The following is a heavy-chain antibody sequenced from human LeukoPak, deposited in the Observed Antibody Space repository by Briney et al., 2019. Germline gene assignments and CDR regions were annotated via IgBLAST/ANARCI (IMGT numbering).Heavy chain of an antibody. CDR3: ARGRFPGSGSYYNSFAY. Sequence: ASVKVSCKASGYTFTSYAVTWVRQAPGQGLEWMGWINVANGDTNYAQKFQGRVTMTTDTSTSTAYMELRSLTSDDTAVYYCARGRFPGSGSYYNSFAYYGQGTLVTVSS. D-gene: IGHD3-10*01. CDR1: GYTFTSYA. CDR2: INVANGDT. J-gene: IGHJ4*02. V-gene: IGHV1-18*01.